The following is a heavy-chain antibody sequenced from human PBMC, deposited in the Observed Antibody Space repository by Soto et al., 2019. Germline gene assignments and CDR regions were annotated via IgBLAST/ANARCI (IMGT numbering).Heavy chain of an antibody. Sequence: PSETLSLTCTVSGGSISSSSYYWGWIRQPPGKGLEWIGSIYYSGSTYYNPSLKSRVTISVDTSKNQFSLKLSSVTAADTAVYYCARLGMATINRFAEGFDYWGQGTLVTVSS. J-gene: IGHJ4*02. CDR2: IYYSGST. V-gene: IGHV4-39*01. D-gene: IGHD5-12*01. CDR3: ARLGMATINRFAEGFDY. CDR1: GGSISSSSYY.